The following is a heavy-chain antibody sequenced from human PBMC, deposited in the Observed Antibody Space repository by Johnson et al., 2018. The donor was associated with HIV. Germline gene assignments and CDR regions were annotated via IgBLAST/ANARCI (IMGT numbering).Heavy chain of an antibody. CDR2: IWYDGSNK. D-gene: IGHD1-26*01. V-gene: IGHV3-30*19. J-gene: IGHJ3*02. Sequence: QVQLVESGGGVVQPGRSLRVSCAASGFTFSSYGMHWVRQAPGKGLEWVAVIWYDGSNKYDADSVKGRFTISRDNSKNTLYLQMNSLRAEDTAVYYCARGREGGNYQGGAFDIWGQGTMVTVSS. CDR1: GFTFSSYG. CDR3: ARGREGGNYQGGAFDI.